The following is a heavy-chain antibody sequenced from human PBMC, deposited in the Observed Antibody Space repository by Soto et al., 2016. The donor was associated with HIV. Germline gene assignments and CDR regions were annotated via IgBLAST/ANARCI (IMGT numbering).Heavy chain of an antibody. Sequence: QVQLVQSGAEVKKPGASVKVSCKASGYTFTGYYMHWVRQAPGQGLEWMGWINPNSGGTNYAQKFQGRVTMTRDTSISTAYMELSRLRSEDTAVYYCASRAYCGGDCYSYGFQYWGQGTLVTVSS. CDR1: GYTFTGYY. V-gene: IGHV1-2*02. CDR3: ASRAYCGGDCYSYGFQY. CDR2: INPNSGGT. J-gene: IGHJ1*01. D-gene: IGHD2-21*02.